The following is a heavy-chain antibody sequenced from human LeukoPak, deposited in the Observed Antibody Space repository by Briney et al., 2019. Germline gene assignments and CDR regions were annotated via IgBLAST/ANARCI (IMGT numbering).Heavy chain of an antibody. CDR1: GGSFSGFY. CDR2: INHSGST. V-gene: IGHV4-34*01. CDR3: ASFIAVAGTDY. D-gene: IGHD6-19*01. Sequence: SETLSLICAVYGGSFSGFYWSWIRQPPGKGLELIGEINHSGSTNYNPSLKSRVTISVDTSKNQFSLKLSSVTAADTAVYYCASFIAVAGTDYWGQGTLVTVSS. J-gene: IGHJ4*02.